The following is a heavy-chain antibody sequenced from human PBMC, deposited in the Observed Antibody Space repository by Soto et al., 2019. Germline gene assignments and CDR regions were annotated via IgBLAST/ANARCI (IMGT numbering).Heavy chain of an antibody. CDR1: GFTFSSYG. CDR2: ISYDGSNK. CDR3: AAQWCY. Sequence: QTGGSLRLSCAASGFTFSSYGMHWVRQAPGKGLEWVAVISYDGSNKYYADSVKGRFTISRDNSKNTLYLQMNSLRAEDTAVYYCAAQWCYWGQGTLVTVSS. V-gene: IGHV3-30*03. D-gene: IGHD2-8*01. J-gene: IGHJ4*02.